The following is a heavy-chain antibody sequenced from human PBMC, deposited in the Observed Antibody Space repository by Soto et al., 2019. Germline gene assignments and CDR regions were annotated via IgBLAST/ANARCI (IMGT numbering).Heavy chain of an antibody. CDR1: GFTFSSYA. J-gene: IGHJ4*02. Sequence: SLRLSCAASGFTFSSYAMHWVRQAPGKGLEWVAVISYDGSNKYYADSVKGRFTISRDNSKNTLYLQMNSLRAEDTAVYYCAREPGYSSSWYLFGYWGQGT. D-gene: IGHD6-13*01. CDR3: AREPGYSSSWYLFGY. V-gene: IGHV3-30-3*01. CDR2: ISYDGSNK.